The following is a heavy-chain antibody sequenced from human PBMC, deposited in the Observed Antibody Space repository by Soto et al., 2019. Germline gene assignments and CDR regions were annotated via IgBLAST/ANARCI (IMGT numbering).Heavy chain of an antibody. CDR1: GYTFTSYA. CDR3: AGERGWDGSGSYDWFDP. CDR2: INAGNGNT. D-gene: IGHD3-10*01. J-gene: IGHJ5*02. V-gene: IGHV1-3*01. Sequence: QVQLVQSGAEVKKPGASVKVSCKASGYTFTSYAMHWVRQAPGQRLEWMGWINAGNGNTKYSQKFQGRVTITRDTSASTGYMELSSPKSDDTAAYYCAGERGWDGSGSYDWFDPWGQGPLVTVSS.